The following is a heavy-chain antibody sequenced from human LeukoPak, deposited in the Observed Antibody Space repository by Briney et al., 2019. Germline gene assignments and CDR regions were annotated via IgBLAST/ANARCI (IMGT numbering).Heavy chain of an antibody. Sequence: QPGGSLRLSCAASGFTLNNHGMTWVRQAPGKGLEWVATLIGTAGNTYYADSVKGRFTISRDNSKNTLYVQMNSLRVEDMVMFFCARDMGIIRVRGVIPHDAVDIWGQGTTVTVSS. CDR1: GFTLNNHG. V-gene: IGHV3-23*01. D-gene: IGHD3-10*01. CDR2: LIGTAGNT. J-gene: IGHJ3*02. CDR3: ARDMGIIRVRGVIPHDAVDI.